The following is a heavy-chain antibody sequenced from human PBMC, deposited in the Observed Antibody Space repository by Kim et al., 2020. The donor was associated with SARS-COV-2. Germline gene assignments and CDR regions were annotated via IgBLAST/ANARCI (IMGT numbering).Heavy chain of an antibody. Sequence: SVKVSCKASGGTFSSYAISWVRQAPGQGLEWMGGISPIFGTANYAQKFQGRVTITAEESTNTAYMELSSLRSEDTAVYYCASGNILGEQLVYYYGMDVWGQENTCTVSS. CDR2: ISPIFGTA. CDR1: GGTFSSYA. CDR3: ASGNILGEQLVYYYGMDV. D-gene: IGHD6-13*01. J-gene: IGHJ6*01. V-gene: IGHV1-69*13.